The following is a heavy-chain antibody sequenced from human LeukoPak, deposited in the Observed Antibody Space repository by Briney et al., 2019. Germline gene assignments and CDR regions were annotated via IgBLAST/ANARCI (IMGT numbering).Heavy chain of an antibody. V-gene: IGHV4-4*07. CDR1: GGSISSYY. CDR3: ARAKPRNQGYYGSGSPNWFDP. D-gene: IGHD3-10*01. CDR2: IYTSGST. Sequence: SETLSLXCTVSGGSISSYYWSWIRQPAGKELEWIGRIYTSGSTNYNPSLKSRATMSVDTSKNQFSLKLSSVTAADTAVYYCARAKPRNQGYYGSGSPNWFDPWGQGTLVTVSS. J-gene: IGHJ5*02.